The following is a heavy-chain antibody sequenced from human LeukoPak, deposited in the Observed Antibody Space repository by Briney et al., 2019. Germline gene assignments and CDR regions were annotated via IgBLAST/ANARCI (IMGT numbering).Heavy chain of an antibody. D-gene: IGHD3-10*01. CDR3: AKSNGYGLVDI. V-gene: IGHV4-4*07. CDR1: GGSISSYY. CDR2: IYASGRT. J-gene: IGHJ3*02. Sequence: SETLSLTCTVSGGSISSYYWGWIRQPAGKGLEWLGRIYASGRTNYNPSLKRRVTMSVDTSQNQFFLKMNSVTAADTAVYYCAKSNGYGLVDIWGQGTMVTVSS.